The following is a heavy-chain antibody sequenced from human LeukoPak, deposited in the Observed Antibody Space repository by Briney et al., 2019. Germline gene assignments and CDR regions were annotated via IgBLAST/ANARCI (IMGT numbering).Heavy chain of an antibody. CDR3: ARVVYSHYWPEGMDV. CDR2: IYNSETT. J-gene: IGHJ6*02. D-gene: IGHD4-11*01. V-gene: IGHV4-59*01. Sequence: ESGPGLFHPSGPLSLTYTVSGDPSRSYYWSWIGQPPGKELGWMGYIYNSETTNYTPSLESRVTISEDTSKNQFSLMLTSVTAADTAVYYCARVVYSHYWPEGMDVWGQGTTVTVSS. CDR1: GDPSRSYY.